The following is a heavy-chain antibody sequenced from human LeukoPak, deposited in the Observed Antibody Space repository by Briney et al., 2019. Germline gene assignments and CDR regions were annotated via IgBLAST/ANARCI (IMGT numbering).Heavy chain of an antibody. J-gene: IGHJ4*02. CDR1: GFTFSSYW. CDR3: ARGPYDFWSGYIFDY. CDR2: INSDGSST. Sequence: PGGSLRLSCAASGFTFSSYWMHWVRQAPGKGLVWVSRINSDGSSTSYADSVKGRSTISRDNAKNTLYLQMNSLRAEDTAVYYCARGPYDFWSGYIFDYWGRGTLVTVSS. V-gene: IGHV3-74*01. D-gene: IGHD3-3*01.